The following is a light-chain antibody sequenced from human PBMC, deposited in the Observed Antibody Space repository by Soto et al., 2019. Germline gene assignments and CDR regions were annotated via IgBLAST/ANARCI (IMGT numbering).Light chain of an antibody. CDR3: QHYGGTPFP. CDR2: GAS. J-gene: IGKJ3*01. V-gene: IGKV3-20*01. CDR1: QSVSSSY. Sequence: EIVLTQSPGTLSLSPGERATLSCRASQSVSSSYLAWYQQKPGQAPRLLIYGASSRATGIPDRFSGSGSGTDFTLTISCLEPDDFALYYCQHYGGTPFPFGPGPRVHIK.